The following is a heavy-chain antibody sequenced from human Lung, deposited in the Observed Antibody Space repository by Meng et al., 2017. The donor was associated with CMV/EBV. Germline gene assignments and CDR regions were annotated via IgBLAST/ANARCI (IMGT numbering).Heavy chain of an antibody. CDR1: GYTITSYG. CDR2: TSTYNGIT. Sequence: GSCKGSGYTITSYGISWVRQAAGRGLGWLGWTSTYNGITNYAQNLQGRVTMTTDTSTSTAYMELRSLGHDDTAVCDCARREGWFDSWGQGTLVTVSS. CDR3: ARREGWFDS. V-gene: IGHV1-18*01. J-gene: IGHJ5*01.